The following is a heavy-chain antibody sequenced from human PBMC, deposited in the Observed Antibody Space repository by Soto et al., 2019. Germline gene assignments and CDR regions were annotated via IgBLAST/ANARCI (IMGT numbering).Heavy chain of an antibody. CDR3: ARSDTAMVYYYYGMDV. J-gene: IGHJ6*02. CDR1: GYTFTSYG. D-gene: IGHD5-18*01. V-gene: IGHV1-18*01. CDR2: ISAYNGNT. Sequence: ASVKVSCKASGYTFTSYGISWVRQAPGQGLEWMGWISAYNGNTNYAQKLQGRVTMTTDTSTSTAYMELRSLRSDDTAVYYCARSDTAMVYYYYGMDVWGQGTTVTVSS.